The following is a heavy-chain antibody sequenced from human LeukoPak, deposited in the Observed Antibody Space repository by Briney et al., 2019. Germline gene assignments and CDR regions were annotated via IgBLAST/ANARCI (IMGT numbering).Heavy chain of an antibody. D-gene: IGHD6-6*01. V-gene: IGHV3-48*03. CDR2: ITSSGGTI. CDR1: GLTFSSCE. J-gene: IGHJ4*02. CDR3: AREASIVVRCSDY. Sequence: GGSLRLSCAASGLTFSSCEMNWVRQAPGKGLEWVSYITSSGGTIYYADSVKGRFTISRDNSKNTLYLQMGSLRAEDMAVYYCAREASIVVRCSDYWGQGTLVTVSS.